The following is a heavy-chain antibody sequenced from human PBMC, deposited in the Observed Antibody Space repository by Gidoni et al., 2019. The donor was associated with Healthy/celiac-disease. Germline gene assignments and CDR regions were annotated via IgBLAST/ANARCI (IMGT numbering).Heavy chain of an antibody. J-gene: IGHJ4*02. V-gene: IGHV3-7*01. CDR3: ASSYSSGWYFDY. CDR2: IKQDGSEK. D-gene: IGHD6-19*01. CDR1: GFTFSSSW. Sequence: EVQLVESGGGLVQPGGSLRLSCAASGFTFSSSWMSWVRQAPGKGLEWVANIKQDGSEKYYVDSVKGRFTISRDNAKNSLYLQMNSLRAEDTAVYYCASSYSSGWYFDYWGQGTLVTVSS.